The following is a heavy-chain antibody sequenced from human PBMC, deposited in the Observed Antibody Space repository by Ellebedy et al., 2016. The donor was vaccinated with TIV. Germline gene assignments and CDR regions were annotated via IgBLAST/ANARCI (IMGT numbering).Heavy chain of an antibody. CDR3: ASSPSGYEIPY. D-gene: IGHD5-12*01. V-gene: IGHV4-30-2*01. Sequence: SETLSLTXAVSGDSISSGCYSWSWIRQPPGKGLEWIGSIYHSGSTYYNPSLKSRLTISLDTTKNQFSLRLDSVTAADTAVYYCASSPSGYEIPYWGQGTLVTVSS. CDR1: GDSISSGCYS. CDR2: IYHSGST. J-gene: IGHJ4*02.